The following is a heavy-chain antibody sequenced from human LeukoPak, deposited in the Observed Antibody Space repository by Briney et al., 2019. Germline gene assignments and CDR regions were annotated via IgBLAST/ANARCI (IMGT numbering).Heavy chain of an antibody. D-gene: IGHD3-9*01. CDR3: AKYGDILTGYPYYFDY. V-gene: IGHV3-15*01. J-gene: IGHJ4*02. Sequence: KSKTDGGTTDYAAPVKGRFTISRDDSKNTLYLQMNSLRAEDTAVYYCAKYGDILTGYPYYFDYWGQGTLVTVSS. CDR2: KSKTDGGTT.